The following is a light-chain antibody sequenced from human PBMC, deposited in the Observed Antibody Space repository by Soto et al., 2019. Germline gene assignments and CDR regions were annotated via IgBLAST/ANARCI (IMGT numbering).Light chain of an antibody. V-gene: IGLV1-51*01. CDR3: ASWDSSLIARV. J-gene: IGLJ2*01. CDR1: SHNIGNNW. Sequence: QSVLTQPPSVSAAPGQRVTISCSGNSHNIGNNWVSWYQQLPGTAPKLLIYDNNKRPSGIPDRFSGSRSATSATLTITGLQTGDEADYYCASWDSSLIARVFGGGTKLTVL. CDR2: DNN.